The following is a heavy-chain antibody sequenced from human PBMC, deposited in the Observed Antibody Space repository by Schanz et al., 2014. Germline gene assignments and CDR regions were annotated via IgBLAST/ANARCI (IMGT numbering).Heavy chain of an antibody. Sequence: VQLVESGGGVVQPGRSLRLSCAASGFTFSSYGMHWIRQAPGKGLEWVSDISSGSSYANYADSVKGRFTVSRDSGQNSLYLQMNSLRAGDTAVYYCARGTDWNLHYWGQGALVTVSS. CDR2: ISSGSSYA. CDR1: GFTFSSYG. CDR3: ARGTDWNLHY. D-gene: IGHD1-1*01. J-gene: IGHJ4*02. V-gene: IGHV3-21*05.